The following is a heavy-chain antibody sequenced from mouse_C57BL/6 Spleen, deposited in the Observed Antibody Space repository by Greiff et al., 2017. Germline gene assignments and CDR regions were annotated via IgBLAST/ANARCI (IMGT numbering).Heavy chain of an antibody. CDR1: GYSFTDYN. CDR2: INPNYGTT. J-gene: IGHJ4*01. V-gene: IGHV1-39*01. Sequence: EVKLMESGPELVKPGASVKISCKASGYSFTDYNMNWVKQSNGKSHEWIGVINPNYGTTSYNQKFKGKATLTVDQSSSTAYMQLNSLTSEDSAVYYCARGDYYAMDYWGQGTSVTVSS. CDR3: ARGDYYAMDY.